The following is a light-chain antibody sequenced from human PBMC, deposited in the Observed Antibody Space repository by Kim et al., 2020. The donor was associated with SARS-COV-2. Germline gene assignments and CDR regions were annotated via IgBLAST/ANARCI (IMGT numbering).Light chain of an antibody. CDR3: QQRKSWPLT. Sequence: EVVLTQSPATLSLSPGERATLSCRASLSVSTRLAWYQQKPGQPPRLLMYEVSNRATATPARFSGSGSGTDFTLTISSLEPEDFAVYYCQQRKSWPLTFGQGHDWRLN. V-gene: IGKV3-11*01. CDR2: EVS. J-gene: IGKJ5*01. CDR1: LSVSTR.